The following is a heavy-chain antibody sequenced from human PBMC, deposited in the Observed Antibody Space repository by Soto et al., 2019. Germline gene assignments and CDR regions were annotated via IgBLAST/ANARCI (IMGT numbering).Heavy chain of an antibody. CDR1: GYTFTGYY. Sequence: GASVKVSCQASGYTFTGYYMHWVRQAPGQGLEWMGWINPNSGGTNYAQKFQGWVTMTRDTSISTAYMELSRLRSDDTAVYYCARDRDIVGGAFDIWGQGTMVTVSS. CDR2: INPNSGGT. CDR3: ARDRDIVGGAFDI. V-gene: IGHV1-2*04. D-gene: IGHD2-15*01. J-gene: IGHJ3*02.